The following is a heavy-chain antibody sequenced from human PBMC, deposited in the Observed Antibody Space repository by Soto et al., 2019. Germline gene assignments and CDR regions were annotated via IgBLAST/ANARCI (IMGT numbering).Heavy chain of an antibody. Sequence: EGQVLQSGGGLVPPGGSLRLSCAGSGFTFINTGMSWVRQAPGQGLEWVSAITGNGDTTYYADSVKGRFTISRDNSESTLYLPMNSLRAEDAAVYYCANRAGYVDYWGQGTLFTVSS. J-gene: IGHJ4*02. V-gene: IGHV3-23*01. CDR2: ITGNGDTT. CDR1: GFTFINTG. CDR3: ANRAGYVDY.